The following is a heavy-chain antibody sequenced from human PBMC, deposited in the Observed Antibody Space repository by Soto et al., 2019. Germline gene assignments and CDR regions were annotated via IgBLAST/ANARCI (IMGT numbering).Heavy chain of an antibody. CDR2: ISSSSSYI. V-gene: IGHV3-21*01. CDR1: GFTFTSYS. Sequence: EVQLVESGGGLVKPGGSLRLSCAASGFTFTSYSMNWVRQAPGKGLEWVSSISSSSSYIYYADTVKGRITISRDNAMNSLYLQMNSLRAEDTAVYYCASALPAAELNYYYYYMDVWGKGTTVTVSS. CDR3: ASALPAAELNYYYYYMDV. J-gene: IGHJ6*03. D-gene: IGHD2-2*01.